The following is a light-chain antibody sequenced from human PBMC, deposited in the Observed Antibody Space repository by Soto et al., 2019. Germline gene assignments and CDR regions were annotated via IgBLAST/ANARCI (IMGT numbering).Light chain of an antibody. J-gene: IGKJ4*01. CDR1: QSISSY. Sequence: EIVLTQSPGTLSLSPGERATLSCRASQSISSYVAWYQQKPGQAPRVLIYDSSSRATGVPDRFSGSGSGTDFTITISRLEPEDFAVYYCQQYVDSPETFGGGTKVEIK. CDR3: QQYVDSPET. CDR2: DSS. V-gene: IGKV3-20*01.